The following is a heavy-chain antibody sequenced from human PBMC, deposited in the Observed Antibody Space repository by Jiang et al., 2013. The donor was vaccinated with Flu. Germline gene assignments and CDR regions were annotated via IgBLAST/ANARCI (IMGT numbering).Heavy chain of an antibody. D-gene: IGHD5-18*01. J-gene: IGHJ4*02. V-gene: IGHV4-61*02. CDR1: GGSIGSGYYY. CDR2: IYNSGVT. Sequence: GSGLVKPSQTLSLSCTVSGGSIGSGYYYWSWIRQPAGKGLEWIGRIYNSGVTTYNPSLESRVTISMDTSKNQFSLNLTSLTAADTAVYYCARGVGDTATVTFYTWGQGTLV. CDR3: ARGVGDTATVTFYT.